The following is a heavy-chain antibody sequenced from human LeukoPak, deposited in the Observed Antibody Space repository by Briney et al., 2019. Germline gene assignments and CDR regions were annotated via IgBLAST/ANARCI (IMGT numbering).Heavy chain of an antibody. J-gene: IGHJ4*02. V-gene: IGHV3-23*01. CDR2: ISGSGGST. CDR3: AKDLGYGDYVVYDY. D-gene: IGHD4-17*01. Sequence: PGRSLRLSCAASGFTFSSYAMSWVRQAPGKGLEWVSAISGSGGSTYYADSVKGRFTISRDNSKNTLYLQMNSLRAEDTAVYYCAKDLGYGDYVVYDYWGQGTLVTVSS. CDR1: GFTFSSYA.